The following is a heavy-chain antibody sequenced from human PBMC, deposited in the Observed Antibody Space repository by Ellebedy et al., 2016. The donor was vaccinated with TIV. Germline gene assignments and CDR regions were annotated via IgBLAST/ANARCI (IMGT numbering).Heavy chain of an antibody. V-gene: IGHV4-34*01. CDR1: GGSLSSDY. D-gene: IGHD6-19*01. CDR3: ARAFQYSSGWAFDY. J-gene: IGHJ4*02. CDR2: INHSGST. Sequence: MPSETLSLTCAVHGGSLSSDYWSWIRQSPEKGLAWIGEINHSGSTSYNPSLKSRVSISVDTPKKQFSLKMSPVTAADTAVYYCARAFQYSSGWAFDYWGQGTLVTVSS.